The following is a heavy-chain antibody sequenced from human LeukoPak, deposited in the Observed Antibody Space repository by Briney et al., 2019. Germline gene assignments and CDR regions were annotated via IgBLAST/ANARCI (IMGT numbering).Heavy chain of an antibody. J-gene: IGHJ4*02. CDR2: IYYSGST. CDR3: ARESLDGAGTFDY. Sequence: SETLSLTCTVSGGSISSYYWSWIRQPPGKGLEWIGYIYYSGSTNYNPSLKSRVTISEDTSKNQFSLKLSSVTAADTAVYYCARESLDGAGTFDYWGQGTLVTVSS. D-gene: IGHD6-13*01. CDR1: GGSISSYY. V-gene: IGHV4-59*01.